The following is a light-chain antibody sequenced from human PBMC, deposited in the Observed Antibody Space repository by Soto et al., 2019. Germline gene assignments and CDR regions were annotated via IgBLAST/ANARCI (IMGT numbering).Light chain of an antibody. CDR2: GAS. CDR3: QQYVRSPWT. Sequence: EIVLTQSPGTLSLSPGERATLSCRASQSVSSSYLAWYQQKGGQAPRLLIYGASSRATGIQARFSGSGSGTDVTLTISTLEHEDCAVYYCQQYVRSPWTFGQGTKVEIK. V-gene: IGKV3-20*01. J-gene: IGKJ1*01. CDR1: QSVSSSY.